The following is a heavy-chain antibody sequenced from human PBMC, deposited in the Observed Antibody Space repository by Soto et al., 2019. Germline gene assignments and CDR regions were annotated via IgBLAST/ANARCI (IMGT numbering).Heavy chain of an antibody. CDR3: GRVYCGGGSCYSIDY. D-gene: IGHD2-15*01. CDR2: INPSGGST. V-gene: IGHV1-46*03. CDR1: GYTFTSYY. Sequence: ASVKVSCKASGYTFTSYYMHLVRQAPGQGLEWMGIINPSGGSTSYAQKFQGRVTMTRDTSTSTVYMELSSLRSEDTAVYYCGRVYCGGGSCYSIDYWGQGTLVTVSS. J-gene: IGHJ4*02.